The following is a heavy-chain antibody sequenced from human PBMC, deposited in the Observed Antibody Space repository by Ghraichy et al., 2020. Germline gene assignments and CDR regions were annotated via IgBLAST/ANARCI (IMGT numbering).Heavy chain of an antibody. CDR2: IYHTGNT. CDR1: GGTIIRTTFY. V-gene: IGHV4-39*02. Sequence: SQTLSLTCSVSGGTIIRTTFYWAWIRQPPGKGLEWIGNIYHTGNTYYNPSLGGRVSMSVDTSKNHFSLQVASVTAADTPVYFCARAAKAFYFVSGGHVFQIWGQGKLVTVSA. J-gene: IGHJ3*02. CDR3: ARAAKAFYFVSGGHVFQI. D-gene: IGHD2-15*01.